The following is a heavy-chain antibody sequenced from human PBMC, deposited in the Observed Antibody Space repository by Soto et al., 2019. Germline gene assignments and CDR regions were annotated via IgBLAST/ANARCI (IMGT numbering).Heavy chain of an antibody. CDR2: IYARGNT. CDR3: ARVGRTRATVTTDAFDV. CDR1: GGSISGYY. D-gene: IGHD4-17*01. V-gene: IGHV4-4*07. J-gene: IGHJ3*01. Sequence: QVQLQASGPGLVKPSETLSLTCTVSGGSISGYYWSWIRQPAGQRLEWIGRIYARGNTNKNPSLKSRVTMSVDTSKNQGSLRLNSVTAADTAVYYCARVGRTRATVTTDAFDVWGQGTKVTVAS.